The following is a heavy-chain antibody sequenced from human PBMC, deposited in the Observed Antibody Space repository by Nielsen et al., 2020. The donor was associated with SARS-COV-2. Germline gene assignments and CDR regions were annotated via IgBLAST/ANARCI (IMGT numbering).Heavy chain of an antibody. Sequence: GESLKISCAASGITFSSYGMHWVRQAPGKGLEWVAVISYDGSNKYYADSVKGRFTISRDLSKNTVYLQMSSLRVEDTAVYYCARDLTFGAYWFDPWSQGTLVTVSS. J-gene: IGHJ5*02. V-gene: IGHV3-30*03. CDR1: GITFSSYG. CDR3: ARDLTFGAYWFDP. CDR2: ISYDGSNK. D-gene: IGHD3/OR15-3a*01.